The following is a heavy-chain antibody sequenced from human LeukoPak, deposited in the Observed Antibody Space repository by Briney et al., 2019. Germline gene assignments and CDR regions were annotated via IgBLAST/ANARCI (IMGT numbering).Heavy chain of an antibody. CDR1: GYTFTGYY. J-gene: IGHJ4*02. CDR3: ARDLVKLERTNTFDY. D-gene: IGHD1-1*01. V-gene: IGHV1-2*02. Sequence: GASVTVSCKASGYTFTGYYMHWVRQAPGQGLEWMGWINPNSGGTNYAQKFQGRVTMTRDTSTSTAYMELRSLRSDDTAVYYCARDLVKLERTNTFDYWGQGTLVTVSS. CDR2: INPNSGGT.